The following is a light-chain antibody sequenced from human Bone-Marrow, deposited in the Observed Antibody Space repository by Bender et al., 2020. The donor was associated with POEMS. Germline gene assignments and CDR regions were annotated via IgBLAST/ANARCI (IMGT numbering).Light chain of an antibody. J-gene: IGLJ3*02. V-gene: IGLV2-14*01. CDR2: EVS. Sequence: QSALTQPASVSGSPGQSITISCSGTSSDIGAYNFVSWYQQRPGEAPKLMIYEVSNRPSGVPDRFSGSKSGNTASLTISGLQAEDEADYYCSSYTSSSSWVFGGGTKLTVL. CDR3: SSYTSSSSWV. CDR1: SSDIGAYNF.